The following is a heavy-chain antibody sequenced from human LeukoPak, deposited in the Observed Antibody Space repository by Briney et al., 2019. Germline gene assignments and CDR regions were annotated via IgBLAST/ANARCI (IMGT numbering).Heavy chain of an antibody. V-gene: IGHV4-34*01. Sequence: RPSETLSLTCGVFGVSTNDYYWSWIRQSPGKGLEWIGEISHTEGTRYNPSLESRVTMSVGTSENQLSLKLIFVTAADTAVYYCARIRCGHTGSVCYNHWGLGTLVTVSS. CDR3: ARIRCGHTGSVCYNH. CDR1: GVSTNDYY. J-gene: IGHJ4*02. D-gene: IGHD2-8*02. CDR2: ISHTEGT.